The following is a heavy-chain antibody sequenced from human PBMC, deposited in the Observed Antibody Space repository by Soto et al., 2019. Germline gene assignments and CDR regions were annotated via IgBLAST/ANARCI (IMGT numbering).Heavy chain of an antibody. J-gene: IGHJ4*02. CDR3: AKEFLPHMVAMTAIGY. D-gene: IGHD5-12*01. Sequence: GGSLRLSCAASGFTFSSYGMHWVRQAPGKGLEWVAVISYDGSNKYYADSVKGRFTISRDNSKNTLYLQMNSLRAEDTAVYYCAKEFLPHMVAMTAIGYWGQGTLVTVSS. CDR2: ISYDGSNK. CDR1: GFTFSSYG. V-gene: IGHV3-30*18.